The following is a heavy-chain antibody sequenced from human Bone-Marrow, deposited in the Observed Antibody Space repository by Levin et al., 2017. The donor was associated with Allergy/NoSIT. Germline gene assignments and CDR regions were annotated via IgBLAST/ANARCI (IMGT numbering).Heavy chain of an antibody. CDR2: FYYNGNT. Sequence: SETLSLTCAVSGYSISSGYSWAWIRQTPERGLEYIGSFYYNGNTYYNPSLQSRTTISRDTSKNQFSLNMRSLTAADTGVYYCARAVASLELLLGGWFDPWGHGILVTVSS. CDR1: GYSISSGYS. V-gene: IGHV4-38-2*01. D-gene: IGHD3-3*02. J-gene: IGHJ5*02. CDR3: ARAVASLELLLGGWFDP.